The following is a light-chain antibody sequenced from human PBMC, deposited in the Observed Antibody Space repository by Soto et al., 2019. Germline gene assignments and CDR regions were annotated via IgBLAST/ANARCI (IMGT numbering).Light chain of an antibody. CDR1: SGDVGGYDY. CDR2: EVT. CDR3: ISHTIGSTRV. Sequence: QSALTQPASVSGSPGQSIAISCTGTSGDVGGYDYVSWYQQHPDKAPKLMIYEVTKRPSWVSNRFSGSKSGNTASLTISGLQPEDEADYYCISHTIGSTRVFGSGTKLTVL. V-gene: IGLV2-14*01. J-gene: IGLJ1*01.